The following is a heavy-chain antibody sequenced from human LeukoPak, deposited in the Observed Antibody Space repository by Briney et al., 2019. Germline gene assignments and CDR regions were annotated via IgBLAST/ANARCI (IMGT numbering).Heavy chain of an antibody. V-gene: IGHV4-59*08. D-gene: IGHD5-18*01. CDR1: GVSISSFY. CDR2: VYYGGST. Sequence: SETLSLTCSVSGVSISSFYWSWVRQPPGKGLEWIGYVYYGGSTTYNPSLKSRVTISVDTSRRQFSLNLTSVTAADTAVYYCARQGYSSTSDAFDVWGQGTMVTVS. J-gene: IGHJ3*01. CDR3: ARQGYSSTSDAFDV.